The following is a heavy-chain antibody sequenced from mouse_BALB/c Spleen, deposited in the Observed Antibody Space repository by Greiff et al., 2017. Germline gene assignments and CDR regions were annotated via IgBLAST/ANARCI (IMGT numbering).Heavy chain of an antibody. CDR2: IWAGGST. J-gene: IGHJ4*01. V-gene: IGHV2-9*02. D-gene: IGHD2-4*01. CDR1: GFSLTSYG. Sequence: VKVVESGPGLVAPSQSLSITCTVSGFSLTSYGVHWVRQPPGKGLEWLGVIWAGGSTNYNSALMSRLSISKDNSKSQVFLKMNSLQTDDTAMYYCARDEGINYAMDYWGQGTSVTVSS. CDR3: ARDEGINYAMDY.